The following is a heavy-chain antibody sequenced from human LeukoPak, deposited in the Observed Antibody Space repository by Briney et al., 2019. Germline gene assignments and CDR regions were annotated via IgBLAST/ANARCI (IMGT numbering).Heavy chain of an antibody. V-gene: IGHV6-1*01. CDR3: ARSQNGFIDD. CDR2: TYYRSKLYN. D-gene: IGHD5-24*01. Sequence: SQTLSLTCAISGDSLSSNSAAWDWLRQPPSRGLEWLGRTYYRSKLYNGYAVSVKSRITINPDTSKKQFSLQLNSVTPEATAVYYCARSQNGFIDDGGQGTLVTVS. CDR1: GDSLSSNSAA. J-gene: IGHJ4*02.